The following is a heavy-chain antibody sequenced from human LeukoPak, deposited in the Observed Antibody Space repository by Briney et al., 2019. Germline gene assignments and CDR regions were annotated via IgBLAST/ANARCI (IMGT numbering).Heavy chain of an antibody. CDR1: GGSFSGYY. Sequence: PSETPSLTCAVYGGSFSGYYWSWIRQPPGKGLEWIGEINHSGSTNYNPSLKSRVTISVDTSKNQFSLKLSSVTAADTAVYYCARGRTGTAMVPYYFDYWGQGTLVTVSS. V-gene: IGHV4-34*01. CDR2: INHSGST. CDR3: ARGRTGTAMVPYYFDY. J-gene: IGHJ4*02. D-gene: IGHD5-18*01.